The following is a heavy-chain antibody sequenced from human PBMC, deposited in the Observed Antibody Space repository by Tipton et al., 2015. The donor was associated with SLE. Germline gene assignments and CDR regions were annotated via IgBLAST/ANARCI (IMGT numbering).Heavy chain of an antibody. V-gene: IGHV3-73*01. J-gene: IGHJ4*02. CDR1: GSTFSGSA. CDR2: IRNKANSYAT. CDR3: TSFAQEGKGSSWYRRRDY. D-gene: IGHD6-13*01. Sequence: SLRLSCAASGSTFSGSAMHWVRQASGKGLEWVGRIRNKANSYATAYAASVKGRFTISRDDSKNTAYLQMNSLKTEDTAVYYCTSFAQEGKGSSWYRRRDYWGQGTLVTVSS.